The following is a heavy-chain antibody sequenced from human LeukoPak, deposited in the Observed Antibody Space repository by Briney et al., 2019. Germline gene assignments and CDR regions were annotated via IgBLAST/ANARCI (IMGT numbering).Heavy chain of an antibody. J-gene: IGHJ6*03. Sequence: SETLSLTCTVSGGAISSYYWSWIRQPPGKGLDWIGYSYYSGNTKYNPSLKSRVTISVDTSKNQFSLKLSSVTAADTAVYYCARVVDYGDYGYPGYSYYMDVWGKGTTVTVSS. CDR2: SYYSGNT. D-gene: IGHD4-17*01. CDR1: GGAISSYY. V-gene: IGHV4-59*01. CDR3: ARVVDYGDYGYPGYSYYMDV.